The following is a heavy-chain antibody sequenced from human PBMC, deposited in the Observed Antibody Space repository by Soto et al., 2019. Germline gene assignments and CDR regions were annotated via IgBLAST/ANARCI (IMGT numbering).Heavy chain of an antibody. CDR3: ARAQGSGFSVS. CDR2: IYYSGST. V-gene: IGHV4-30-4*01. J-gene: IGHJ4*02. D-gene: IGHD3-10*01. Sequence: SETLSLTCTVSGGSIISGDYYWSWIRQPPGKGLEWIGYIYYSGSTYYNPSLKSRVTISVDTSKNQFSLKLSSVTAADTAVYYCARAQGSGFSVSWGQGTLVTVSS. CDR1: GGSIISGDYY.